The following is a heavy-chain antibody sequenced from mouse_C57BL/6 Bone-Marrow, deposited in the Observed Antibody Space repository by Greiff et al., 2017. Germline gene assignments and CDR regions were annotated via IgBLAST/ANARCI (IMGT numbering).Heavy chain of an antibody. J-gene: IGHJ1*03. Sequence: QVQLQQPGAELVRPGSSVKLSCKASGYTFTSYWMDWVKQRPGQGLEWIGWIYPRDGSTKYNEKFKGKATLTVDTSSSTAYMELHSLTSEDSAVYFCARLEFDGSGGDWYFDVWGTGTTVTVSS. CDR1: GYTFTSYW. CDR3: ARLEFDGSGGDWYFDV. CDR2: IYPRDGST. V-gene: IGHV1-85*01. D-gene: IGHD1-1*01.